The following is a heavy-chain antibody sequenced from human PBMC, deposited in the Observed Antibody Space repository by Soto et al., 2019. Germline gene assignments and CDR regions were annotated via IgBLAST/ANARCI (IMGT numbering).Heavy chain of an antibody. CDR3: ARLLGYCSSTSCYSSLYFDY. D-gene: IGHD2-2*02. J-gene: IGHJ4*02. V-gene: IGHV4-34*01. Sequence: SETLSLTCAVYGGSFSGYDWSWIRQPPGKGLEWIGEINHSGSTNYNPSLESRVTISVDTSKNQFSLKLSSVTAADTAVYYCARLLGYCSSTSCYSSLYFDYWGQGTLVTVSS. CDR2: INHSGST. CDR1: GGSFSGYD.